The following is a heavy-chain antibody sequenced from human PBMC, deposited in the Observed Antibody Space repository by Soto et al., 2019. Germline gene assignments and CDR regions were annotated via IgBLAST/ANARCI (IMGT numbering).Heavy chain of an antibody. D-gene: IGHD2-15*01. V-gene: IGHV3-15*01. CDR3: TTERIVVVVAANGWFDP. J-gene: IGHJ5*02. CDR1: GSTFSNAW. Sequence: LRLSCAASGSTFSNAWMSWVRQAPGKGLEWVGRIKSKTDGGTTDYAAPVKGRFTISRDDSKNTLYLQMNSLKTEDTAVYYCTTERIVVVVAANGWFDPWGQGTLVTVSS. CDR2: IKSKTDGGTT.